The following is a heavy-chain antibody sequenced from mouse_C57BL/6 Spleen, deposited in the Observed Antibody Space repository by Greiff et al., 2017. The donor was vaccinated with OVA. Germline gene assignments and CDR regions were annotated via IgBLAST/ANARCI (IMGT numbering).Heavy chain of an antibody. V-gene: IGHV1-61*01. D-gene: IGHD1-3*01. CDR1: GYTFTSYW. CDR2: IYPSDSET. CDR3: ARVSSYPYWYCDV. Sequence: QVQLQQPGAELVRPGSSVKLSRKASGYTFTSYWMDWVKQRPGQGLEWIGNIYPSDSETHYNQKFKDKATLTVDKSSSTAYMQLSSLTSEDSAVYYCARVSSYPYWYCDVWGTGTTVTVSS. J-gene: IGHJ1*03.